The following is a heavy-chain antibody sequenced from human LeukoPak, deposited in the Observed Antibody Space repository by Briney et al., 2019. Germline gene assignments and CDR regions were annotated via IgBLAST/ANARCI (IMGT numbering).Heavy chain of an antibody. D-gene: IGHD2-15*01. J-gene: IGHJ4*02. V-gene: IGHV3-23*01. CDR2: ISGSGGST. Sequence: PGGSLRLSCAASGFTFSSYAMSWVRQAPGKGLEWVSAISGSGGSTYYADSVKGRFTISRDNSKNTLYLQTNSLRAEDTAVYYCATIGYCSGGSCYSAYVDYWGQGTLVTVSS. CDR3: ATIGYCSGGSCYSAYVDY. CDR1: GFTFSSYA.